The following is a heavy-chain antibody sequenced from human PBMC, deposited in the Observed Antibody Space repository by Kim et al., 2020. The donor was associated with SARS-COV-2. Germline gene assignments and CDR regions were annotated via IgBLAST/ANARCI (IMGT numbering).Heavy chain of an antibody. CDR3: ARSSMVRGVRGAFDI. Sequence: QKFQGRGTMTRDTSTSTVYMELSSLRSEDTAVYYCARSSMVRGVRGAFDIWGQGTMVTVSS. D-gene: IGHD3-10*01. J-gene: IGHJ3*02. V-gene: IGHV1-46*01.